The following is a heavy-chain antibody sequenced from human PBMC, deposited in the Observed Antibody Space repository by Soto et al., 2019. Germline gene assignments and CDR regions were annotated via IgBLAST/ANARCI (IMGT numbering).Heavy chain of an antibody. V-gene: IGHV3-30*18. CDR1: GFTFSSYG. CDR3: AKSPSYYYDSSGYYD. D-gene: IGHD3-22*01. Sequence: PGGSLRLSCAASGFTFSSYGMHWVRQAPGKGLEWVAVISYDGSNKYYADSVKGRFTISRDNSKNTLYLQMNSLRAEDTAVYYCAKSPSYYYDSSGYYDWGQGTLVTVSS. J-gene: IGHJ4*02. CDR2: ISYDGSNK.